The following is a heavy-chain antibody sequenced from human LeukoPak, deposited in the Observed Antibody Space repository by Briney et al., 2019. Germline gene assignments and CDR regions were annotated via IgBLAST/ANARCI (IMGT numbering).Heavy chain of an antibody. V-gene: IGHV3-21*01. CDR1: GFTFSSYS. J-gene: IGHJ4*02. CDR2: ISSSSSYI. D-gene: IGHD4-17*01. CDR3: ARGSDGDYPGDY. Sequence: KAGGSLRLSCAASGFTFSSYSMNWVRQAPRKGLEWVSSISSSSSYIYYADSVRGRFTISRDNAKNSLYLQMNSLRAEDTAVYYCARGSDGDYPGDYWGQGTLVTVSS.